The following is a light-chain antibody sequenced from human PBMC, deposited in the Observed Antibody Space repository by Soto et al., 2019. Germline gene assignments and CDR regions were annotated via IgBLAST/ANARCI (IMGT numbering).Light chain of an antibody. Sequence: QSVLTQPASVSGSPGQSITISCTGTSSDVGSYNLVSWYQQYPGKVPKLMIYEDSKRPSGVSNRFSGSKSGNTASLTISGLQAEDEADYCCCSYAGSSTVVFGGGTKVTVL. V-gene: IGLV2-23*01. CDR3: CSYAGSSTVV. CDR1: SSDVGSYNL. CDR2: EDS. J-gene: IGLJ2*01.